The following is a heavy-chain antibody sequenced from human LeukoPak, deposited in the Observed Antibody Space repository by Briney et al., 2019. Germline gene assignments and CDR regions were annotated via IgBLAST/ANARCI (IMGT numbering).Heavy chain of an antibody. J-gene: IGHJ5*02. CDR1: GDSVSSNSAA. V-gene: IGHV6-1*01. Sequence: SQTLSLTCAISGDSVSSNSAAWNWIRQSPSRGLERLGRTYYRSKWYNDYAVSVKSRITINPDTSKNQFSLQLNSVTPEDTAVYYCAGIELDCTNGVCYKLGWFDPWGQGTLVTVSS. D-gene: IGHD2-8*01. CDR2: TYYRSKWYN. CDR3: AGIELDCTNGVCYKLGWFDP.